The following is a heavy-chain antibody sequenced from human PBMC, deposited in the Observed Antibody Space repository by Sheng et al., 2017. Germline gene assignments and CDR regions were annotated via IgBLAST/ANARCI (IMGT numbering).Heavy chain of an antibody. CDR2: INQVGSDI. Sequence: EVQLVESGGGLVQPGGSLRLSCAVSGFTFSNYWMSWVRQAPWKGLEWVANINQVGSDIYYVDSVKGRFTISRDNVRNSLFLQMNSLRAEDTAVYYCVSDTDRVHHYWGQGTLVTVSS. J-gene: IGHJ4*02. D-gene: IGHD3-22*01. V-gene: IGHV3-7*01. CDR1: GFTFSNYW. CDR3: VSDTDRVHHY.